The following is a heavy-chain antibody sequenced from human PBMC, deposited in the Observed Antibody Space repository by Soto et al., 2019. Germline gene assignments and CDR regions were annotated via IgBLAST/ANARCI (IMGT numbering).Heavy chain of an antibody. CDR2: IIPIFGTA. J-gene: IGHJ4*02. CDR1: GGTFSSYA. Sequence: QVQLVQSGAEVKKPGSSVKVSCKASGGTFSSYAISWVRQAPGQGLEWMGGIIPIFGTANYAQKFQGRVTITADESTSTAYRELSSLRTEETAVYYCARDGYYGSGSSRFDYWGQATLVTVSS. V-gene: IGHV1-69*01. CDR3: ARDGYYGSGSSRFDY. D-gene: IGHD3-10*01.